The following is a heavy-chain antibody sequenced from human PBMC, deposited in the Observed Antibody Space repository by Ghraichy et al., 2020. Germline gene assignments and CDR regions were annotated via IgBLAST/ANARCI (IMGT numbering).Heavy chain of an antibody. CDR1: GGSFSGYY. V-gene: IGHV4-34*01. Sequence: SETLSLTCAVYGGSFSGYYWSWIRQPPGKRLEWIGEINHSGSTNYNPSLKSRVTISVDTSKNQFSLKLSSVTAADTAVYYCARAPSYGGSRSYYYYGMDVWGQGTTVTVSS. CDR3: ARAPSYGGSRSYYYYGMDV. J-gene: IGHJ6*02. D-gene: IGHD4/OR15-4a*01. CDR2: INHSGST.